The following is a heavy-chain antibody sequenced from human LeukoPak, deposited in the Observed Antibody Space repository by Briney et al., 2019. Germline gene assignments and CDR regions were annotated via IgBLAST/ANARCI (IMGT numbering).Heavy chain of an antibody. V-gene: IGHV3-72*01. CDR1: GFTFSDHY. CDR2: TRNKANSYTT. J-gene: IGHJ3*02. Sequence: PGGPLRLSCAASGFTFSDHYMDWVRQAPGKGLEWVGRTRNKANSYTTEYAASVKGRFTISRADSENSLYLQMNSLKTEDTAVYYCARVRYCSSTTCRGAFDIWGQGTTVTVSS. D-gene: IGHD2-2*01. CDR3: ARVRYCSSTTCRGAFDI.